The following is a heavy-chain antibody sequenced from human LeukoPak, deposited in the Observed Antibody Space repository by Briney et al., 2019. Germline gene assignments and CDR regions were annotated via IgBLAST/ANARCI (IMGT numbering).Heavy chain of an antibody. CDR3: ARERWIPYD. V-gene: IGHV3-74*01. Sequence: GGSLRLSCAASGFTFSGYWMHWVRQAPGKGLVWVSRINSDGSSTSYADSVKGRFTISRDNSKKTLYLQMNSLRADDTAVYYCARERWIPYDWGQGTLVTVSS. J-gene: IGHJ1*01. CDR1: GFTFSGYW. CDR2: INSDGSST. D-gene: IGHD5-18*01.